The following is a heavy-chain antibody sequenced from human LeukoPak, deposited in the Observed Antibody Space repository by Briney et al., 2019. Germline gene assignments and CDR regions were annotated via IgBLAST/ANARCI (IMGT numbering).Heavy chain of an antibody. CDR2: LYSSGST. CDR1: GGSISSRSYY. Sequence: PSETLSLTCTVFGGSISSRSYYWGWIRQPPGKGLEWIGSLYSSGSTYYNPSLKSRVTISGDTSKDQFSLNLRYVPAADTAVYSCARSPVTIFGVVIDQAYSFDYWGQGTLVTVSS. CDR3: ARSPVTIFGVVIDQAYSFDY. V-gene: IGHV4-39*07. D-gene: IGHD3-3*01. J-gene: IGHJ4*02.